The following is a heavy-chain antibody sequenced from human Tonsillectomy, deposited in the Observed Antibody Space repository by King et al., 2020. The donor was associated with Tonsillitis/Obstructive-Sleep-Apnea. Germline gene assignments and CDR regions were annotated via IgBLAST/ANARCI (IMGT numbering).Heavy chain of an antibody. CDR2: INHSGSS. CDR1: GGSFSGYY. V-gene: IGHV4-34*01. J-gene: IGHJ3*02. CDR3: AREMSGYGLDVFDI. Sequence: VQLQQWGAGLLKPSETLSLTCAVYGGSFSGYYWSWIRQPPGKGLEWIGEINHSGSSNYNPSLKSRVTISVDTSNNQFSLKLSSVTAADTAVYYCAREMSGYGLDVFDIWGHGTMVTVSS. D-gene: IGHD5-12*01.